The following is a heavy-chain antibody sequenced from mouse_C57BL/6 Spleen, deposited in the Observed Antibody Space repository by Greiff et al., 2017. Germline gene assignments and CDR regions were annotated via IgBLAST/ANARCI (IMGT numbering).Heavy chain of an antibody. Sequence: QVQLQQPGAELVKPGASVKLSCTASGYTFTSYWMHWVKQRPGQGLEWIGMIHPNSGSTKYNEKFKSKATLTVDKSSSTAYVQLSSRTSADSAGYYGASGSNTGFAYWGQGTLDTVSA. CDR2: IHPNSGST. J-gene: IGHJ3*01. D-gene: IGHD2-5*01. CDR3: ASGSNTGFAY. V-gene: IGHV1-64*01. CDR1: GYTFTSYW.